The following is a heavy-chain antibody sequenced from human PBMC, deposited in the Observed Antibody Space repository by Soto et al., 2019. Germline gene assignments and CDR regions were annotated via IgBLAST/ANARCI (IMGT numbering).Heavy chain of an antibody. CDR2: IYYSGYT. J-gene: IGHJ4*02. CDR3: ARGSYYYDGSGYYHY. D-gene: IGHD3-22*01. Sequence: PSETLSLTCAVSGGSISSSSYYWGWIRQPPGKGLEWIGSIYYSGYTYYNPSLKSRVTISVDTSKNQFSLKLSSVTAADTAVYYCARGSYYYDGSGYYHYWGQGTLVTVSS. CDR1: GGSISSSSYY. V-gene: IGHV4-39*01.